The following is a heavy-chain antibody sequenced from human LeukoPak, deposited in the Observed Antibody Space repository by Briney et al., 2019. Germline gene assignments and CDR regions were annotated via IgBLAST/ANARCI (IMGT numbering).Heavy chain of an antibody. Sequence: GGSLRLSCAASGFTFSNYAMSWGRQAAGKGPGGVYGISGSGGSTYSADSVTGRFTISRDNSNHTLYLQMNSRRAEDTVIYYCARGRGVCGYWYFDLWGRGTLVTVSS. CDR2: ISGSGGST. CDR3: ARGRGVCGYWYFDL. J-gene: IGHJ2*01. CDR1: GFTFSNYA. V-gene: IGHV3-23*01. D-gene: IGHD2-21*01.